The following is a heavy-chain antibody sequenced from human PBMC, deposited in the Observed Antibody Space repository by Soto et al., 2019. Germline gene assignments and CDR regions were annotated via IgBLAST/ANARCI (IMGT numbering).Heavy chain of an antibody. CDR2: IYATGDT. Sequence: QVVLQESGPGVVKPSDTLSLTCNVSGASLSRYYWSWIRQPPGKGLEWIGRIYATGDTDYNPSLKSRISMSVDISKKQFSLTLRSVTAADTAIYYCVRDGTKNLRDRFEPWGRGILVTVSS. J-gene: IGHJ5*02. D-gene: IGHD1-26*01. CDR1: GASLSRYY. CDR3: VRDGTKNLRDRFEP. V-gene: IGHV4-4*07.